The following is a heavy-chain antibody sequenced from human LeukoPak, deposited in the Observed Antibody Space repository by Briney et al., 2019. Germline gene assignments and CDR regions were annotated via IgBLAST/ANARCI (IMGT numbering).Heavy chain of an antibody. CDR1: GGSISSYY. Sequence: SETLSLTCTVSGGSISSYYWSWVRQPPGKGLEWIGYIYYSGSTNYNPSLKSRVTISVDTSKNQFSLKLRSVTAADTAVYYCARDKQLVLRKGYYYYMDVWAKGPRSPSP. CDR2: IYYSGST. D-gene: IGHD6-6*01. V-gene: IGHV4-59*01. J-gene: IGHJ6*03. CDR3: ARDKQLVLRKGYYYYMDV.